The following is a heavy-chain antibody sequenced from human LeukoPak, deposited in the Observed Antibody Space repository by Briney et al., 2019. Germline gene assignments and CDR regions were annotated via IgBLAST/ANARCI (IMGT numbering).Heavy chain of an antibody. J-gene: IGHJ4*02. CDR1: GFTFSNYG. V-gene: IGHV3-30*18. CDR2: TSYDGSNK. Sequence: GGSLRLSCAASGFTFSNYGMHWVRQAPGKGLEWVAVTSYDGSNKYYGDSVKGRFTISRDNSRNTLYLQMNSLKAEDTAIYYCAKDFSYDSSGFAYWGQGTLVTVSS. CDR3: AKDFSYDSSGFAY. D-gene: IGHD3-22*01.